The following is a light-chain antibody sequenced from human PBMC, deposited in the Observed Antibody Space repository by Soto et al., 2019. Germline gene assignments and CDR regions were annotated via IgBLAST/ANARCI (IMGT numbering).Light chain of an antibody. J-gene: IGLJ2*01. CDR2: DDT. CDR1: SYNIGAGYD. CDR3: QSSDSSLSGSVV. Sequence: QPVLTQPPSVSGAPGQRVTISCAGSSYNIGAGYDVNWYQQLPGTAPKLLIYDDTNRPSGVPDRFSGSKSATSASLAITGLQDEDDANYYCQSSDSSLSGSVVFGGGTKLTVL. V-gene: IGLV1-40*01.